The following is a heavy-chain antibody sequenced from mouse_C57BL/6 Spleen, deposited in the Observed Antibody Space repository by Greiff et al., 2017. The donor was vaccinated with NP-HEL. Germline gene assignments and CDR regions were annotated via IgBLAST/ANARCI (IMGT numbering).Heavy chain of an antibody. V-gene: IGHV1-64*01. Sequence: QVQLKQPGAELVKPGASVKLSCKASGYTFTSYWMHWVKQRPGQGLEWIGMIHPNSGSTNYNEKFKSKATLTVDKSSSTAYMQLSSLTSEDSAVYYCVYYGNYGAMDYWGQGTSVTVSS. CDR1: GYTFTSYW. CDR3: VYYGNYGAMDY. J-gene: IGHJ4*01. CDR2: IHPNSGST. D-gene: IGHD2-1*01.